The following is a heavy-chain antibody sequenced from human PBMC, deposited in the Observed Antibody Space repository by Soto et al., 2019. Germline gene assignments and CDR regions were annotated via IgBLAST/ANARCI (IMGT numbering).Heavy chain of an antibody. V-gene: IGHV1-3*01. J-gene: IGHJ4*02. D-gene: IGHD3-10*01. CDR3: AREVVRGVQFDY. Sequence: QVQLVQSGAEVKKPGASVKVSCKTSGYTFTIYVVHWVRQAPGQRLEWMAWINADNGITKSSQEFRDRVTVTRDTSASTVYMEMSSLRSEDTAMYYCAREVVRGVQFDYWGQGTLVTVSS. CDR1: GYTFTIYV. CDR2: INADNGIT.